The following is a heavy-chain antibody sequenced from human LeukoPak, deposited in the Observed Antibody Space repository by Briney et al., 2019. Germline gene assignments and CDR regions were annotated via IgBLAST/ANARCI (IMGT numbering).Heavy chain of an antibody. CDR2: IYYSGST. V-gene: IGHV4-59*08. J-gene: IGHJ4*02. D-gene: IGHD6-6*01. CDR1: GGSISSYY. Sequence: SETLSLTCTVSGGSISSYYWSWIRQPPGKGLEWIGYIYYSGSTNYNPSLKSRLTMSVDTSKNQFSLKLSSVTAADTAVYYCASETYSSSSFDYWGQGTLVTVSS. CDR3: ASETYSSSSFDY.